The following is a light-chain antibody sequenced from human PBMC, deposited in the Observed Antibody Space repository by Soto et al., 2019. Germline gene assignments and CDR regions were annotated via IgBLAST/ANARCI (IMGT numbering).Light chain of an antibody. Sequence: QSALTQPASVSGSPGQSITISCTGTSSDVGGYNYVSWYQQHPGKAPKVMIYEVSNRPSGVSNRFSGSKSGNTASLTISGLRAEDEADYYCCSYVGRNTYVFGTGTKVTVL. CDR1: SSDVGGYNY. V-gene: IGLV2-14*01. CDR2: EVS. J-gene: IGLJ1*01. CDR3: CSYVGRNTYV.